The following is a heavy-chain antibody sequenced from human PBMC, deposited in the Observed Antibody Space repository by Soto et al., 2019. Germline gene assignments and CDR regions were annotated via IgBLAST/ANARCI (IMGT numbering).Heavy chain of an antibody. CDR2: ICFDGSNK. CDR1: GFTFSSYG. CDR3: ARVGPTTVTTRGNYGMDV. Sequence: QVQLVESGGGVVQPGRSLRLSCAASGFTFSSYGMHWVRQAPGKGLEWVAVICFDGSNKYYADSVKGRFTISRDNSKNTLYLQMNSLRAEDTAVYYCARVGPTTVTTRGNYGMDVWGQGTTVTVSS. V-gene: IGHV3-33*01. J-gene: IGHJ6*02. D-gene: IGHD4-17*01.